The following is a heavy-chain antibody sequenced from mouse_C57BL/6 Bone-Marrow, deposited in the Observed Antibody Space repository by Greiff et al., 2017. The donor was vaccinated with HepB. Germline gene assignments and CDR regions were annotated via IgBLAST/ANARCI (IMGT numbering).Heavy chain of an antibody. V-gene: IGHV7-1*01. D-gene: IGHD5-5*01. CDR3: ARDAYPYAMDY. Sequence: EVQLVESGGGLVQSGRSLRLSCAPSGFTFSDFYMEWVRQAPGKGLEWIAASRNKANDYTTEYSASVKGRFTVSRDTSQSILYLQMNALRAEDTAIYYCARDAYPYAMDYWGQGTSVTVSS. J-gene: IGHJ4*01. CDR1: GFTFSDFY. CDR2: SRNKANDYTT.